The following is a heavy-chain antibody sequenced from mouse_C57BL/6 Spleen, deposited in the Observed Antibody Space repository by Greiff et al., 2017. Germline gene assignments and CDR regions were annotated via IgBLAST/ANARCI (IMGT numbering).Heavy chain of an antibody. D-gene: IGHD3-1*01. Sequence: VQLQQPGAELVKPGASVKMSCKASGYTFTSYWITWVKQGPGQGLEWIGDIYPGSGSTNYNEKFKSKATLTVDTSSSTAYMQLSSLTSEDSAVYYCAREKGYEADYFDYWGQGTTLTVSS. J-gene: IGHJ2*01. CDR1: GYTFTSYW. CDR3: AREKGYEADYFDY. CDR2: IYPGSGST. V-gene: IGHV1-55*01.